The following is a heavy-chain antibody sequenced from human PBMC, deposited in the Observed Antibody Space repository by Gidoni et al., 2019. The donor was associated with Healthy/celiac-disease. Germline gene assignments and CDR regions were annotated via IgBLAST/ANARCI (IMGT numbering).Heavy chain of an antibody. J-gene: IGHJ5*02. V-gene: IGHV4-31*01. CDR2: IYYSGST. Sequence: QVQLQESGPGLVKPSQTLSLTCTVSGGSISSGGYYWSWIRQYPGKGLEWIGYIYYSGSTYYNPSLKSLVTISVNTSKYQFTLKLSSVTAADTAVYYCASSYYGDYVWFDPWVQGTLVTVSS. CDR1: GGSISSGGYY. CDR3: ASSYYGDYVWFDP. D-gene: IGHD4-17*01.